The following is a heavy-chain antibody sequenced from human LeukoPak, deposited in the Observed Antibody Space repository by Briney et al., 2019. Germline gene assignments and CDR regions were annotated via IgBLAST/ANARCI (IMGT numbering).Heavy chain of an antibody. CDR2: IYYSGST. CDR3: ASEKYDSSGYYVDY. CDR1: GGSISSGGYY. D-gene: IGHD3-22*01. J-gene: IGHJ4*02. V-gene: IGHV4-31*03. Sequence: SETLSLTCTVSGGSISSGGYYWSWIRQHPGKGLEWIGYIYYSGSTYYNPSLKSRVTISVDTSKNQFSLKLSSVTAADTAVYYCASEKYDSSGYYVDYWGQGTLVTVSS.